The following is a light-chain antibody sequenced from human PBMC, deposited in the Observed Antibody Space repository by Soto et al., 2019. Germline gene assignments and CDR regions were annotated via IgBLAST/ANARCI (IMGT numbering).Light chain of an antibody. CDR1: SSDVGSYNL. V-gene: IGLV2-23*01. CDR2: EGS. CDR3: CSYAGSSTDV. Sequence: QSVLTQPASVSGSPVQSITISCTGTSSDVGSYNLVSWYQQHPGKAPKLMIYEGSKRPSGVSNRFSGSKSGNAASLTISGLQAEDEADYYCCSYAGSSTDVFGTGTKLTVL. J-gene: IGLJ1*01.